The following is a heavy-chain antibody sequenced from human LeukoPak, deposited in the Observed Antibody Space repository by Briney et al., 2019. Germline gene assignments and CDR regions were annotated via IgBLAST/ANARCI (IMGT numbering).Heavy chain of an antibody. J-gene: IGHJ4*02. CDR2: IYYSGST. CDR1: GGSISSSSYY. CDR3: ARDRGDYGDYLAATFDY. D-gene: IGHD4-17*01. Sequence: SETLSLTCTVSGGSISSSSYYWGWIRQPPGKGLEWIGSIYYSGSTYYNPSLKSRVTISVDTSKNQFSLKLSSVTAADTAVYYCARDRGDYGDYLAATFDYWGQGTLVTVSS. V-gene: IGHV4-39*07.